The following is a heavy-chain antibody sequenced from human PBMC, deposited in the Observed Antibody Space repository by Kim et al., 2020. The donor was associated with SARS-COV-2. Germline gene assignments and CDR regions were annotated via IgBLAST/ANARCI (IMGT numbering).Heavy chain of an antibody. Sequence: GESLKISCKGSGYSFTSYWIGWVRQMPGKGLEWMGMIYPGDSDSRYSPSFQGQVTISADRSISTAYLQWSSLKASDSAIYYCARRVAVAGLTFDYWGQGT. CDR2: IYPGDSDS. V-gene: IGHV5-51*01. J-gene: IGHJ4*02. CDR1: GYSFTSYW. D-gene: IGHD6-19*01. CDR3: ARRVAVAGLTFDY.